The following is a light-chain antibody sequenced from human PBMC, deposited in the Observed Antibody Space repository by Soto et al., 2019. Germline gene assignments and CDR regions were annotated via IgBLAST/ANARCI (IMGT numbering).Light chain of an antibody. CDR1: QGIRNY. Sequence: DIQMTQSPSSLSASAGDRVTITCQASQGIRNYLNWLQQKRGKAPKILIYDASNLQTGVPSRFTGNGSGTDFSFTISSLQPADVATYYCQQSNNLPLTFGGGTKVDIK. J-gene: IGKJ4*01. CDR3: QQSNNLPLT. CDR2: DAS. V-gene: IGKV1-33*01.